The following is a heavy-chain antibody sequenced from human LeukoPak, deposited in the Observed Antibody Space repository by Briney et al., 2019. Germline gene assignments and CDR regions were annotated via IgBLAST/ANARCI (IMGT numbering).Heavy chain of an antibody. CDR2: IYSGGST. CDR1: GFTVSSNY. V-gene: IGHV3-66*01. Sequence: GGSLRLSCAASGFTVSSNYMSWVRQAPVKALEWVSVIYSGGSTYYADSVKGRFTISRDNSKNTLYLQMNSLRAEDTAVYYCARARVSSRYWSRYFDYWGQGTLVTVSS. D-gene: IGHD3-22*01. CDR3: ARARVSSRYWSRYFDY. J-gene: IGHJ4*02.